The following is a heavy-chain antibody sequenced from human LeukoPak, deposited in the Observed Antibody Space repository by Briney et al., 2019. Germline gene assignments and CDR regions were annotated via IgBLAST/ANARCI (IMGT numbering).Heavy chain of an antibody. D-gene: IGHD3-10*01. V-gene: IGHV4-59*08. CDR3: ARHGSGTSLALYP. Sequence: SETLSLTCTVSGGSMSSYYWSWIRQSPEKGLEWVGYISYSGTTNYTPSLKSRVTISLGTSKNRFSLNLTSVTAADTAVYYCARHGSGTSLALYPWGQGTLVTVSS. CDR2: ISYSGTT. J-gene: IGHJ5*02. CDR1: GGSMSSYY.